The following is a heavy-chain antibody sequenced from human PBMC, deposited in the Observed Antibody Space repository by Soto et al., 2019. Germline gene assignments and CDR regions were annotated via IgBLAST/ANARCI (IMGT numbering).Heavy chain of an antibody. CDR2: ISAYNGNT. CDR3: ARGFRVAGTRWWFDP. Sequence: QVQLVQSGAEVKKPGASVKVSCKASGYTFTSYDISWVRQAPGQGLEWMGWISAYNGNTNYAQKLTGRVTMTTDTSAGTPHRERRRLRSADTAVYYGARGFRVAGTRWWFDPWGQGTLVTVSS. V-gene: IGHV1-18*01. J-gene: IGHJ5*02. D-gene: IGHD2-15*01. CDR1: GYTFTSYD.